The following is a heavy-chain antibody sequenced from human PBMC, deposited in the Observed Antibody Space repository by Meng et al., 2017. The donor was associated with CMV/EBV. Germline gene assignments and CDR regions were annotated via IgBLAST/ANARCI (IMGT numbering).Heavy chain of an antibody. D-gene: IGHD5-18*01. Sequence: ASVKVSCKASGYTFTSYYMHWVRQAPGQGLEWMGIINPSGGSTNYAQKFQGRVTITTDESTSTAYMELSSLRSEDTAVYYCARVELNTAMSGYGMDVWGQGTTVTVSS. V-gene: IGHV1-46*01. CDR1: GYTFTSYY. J-gene: IGHJ6*02. CDR3: ARVELNTAMSGYGMDV. CDR2: INPSGGST.